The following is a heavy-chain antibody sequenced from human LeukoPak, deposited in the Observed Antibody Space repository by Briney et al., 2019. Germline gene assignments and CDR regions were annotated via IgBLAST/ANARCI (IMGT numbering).Heavy chain of an antibody. CDR1: GFTFSDYY. CDR2: ISYDGSNK. V-gene: IGHV3-30-3*01. CDR3: ASLGVDSSGYPYYYYGMDV. D-gene: IGHD3-22*01. J-gene: IGHJ6*02. Sequence: QPGGSLRLSCAASGFTFSDYYMSWIRQAPGKGLEWVAVISYDGSNKYYADSVKGRFTISRDNAKNSLYLQMNSLRAEDTAVYYCASLGVDSSGYPYYYYGMDVWGQGTTVTVSS.